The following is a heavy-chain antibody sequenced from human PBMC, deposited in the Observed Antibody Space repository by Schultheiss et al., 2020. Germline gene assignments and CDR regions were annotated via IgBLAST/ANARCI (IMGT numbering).Heavy chain of an antibody. CDR2: IHYSGDT. D-gene: IGHD1-26*01. V-gene: IGHV4-34*01. CDR1: GGSFSGYY. Sequence: SETLSLTCAVYGGSFSGYYWSWIRHHPVKGLEWIGHIHYSGDTYYNPSLKSRVIISLDTSKNQFSLKLSSVTAADTAVYYCARSGANSQRAYYYGMDVWGQGTTVTVSS. CDR3: ARSGANSQRAYYYGMDV. J-gene: IGHJ6*02.